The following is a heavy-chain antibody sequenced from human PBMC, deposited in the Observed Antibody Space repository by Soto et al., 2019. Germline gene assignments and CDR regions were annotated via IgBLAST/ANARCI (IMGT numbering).Heavy chain of an antibody. CDR1: GFTFSSYS. CDR3: AKNGGAIFGASYYYYMDV. V-gene: IGHV3-48*01. Sequence: PGGSLRLSCAASGFTFSSYSMNWVRQAPGKGLEWVSYISSSSSTIYYADSVKSRVTMSVDTSKNQFSLRLSSVTAADTAVYYCAKNGGAIFGASYYYYMDVWGKGTPVTVSS. J-gene: IGHJ6*03. CDR2: ISSSSSTI. D-gene: IGHD3-3*01.